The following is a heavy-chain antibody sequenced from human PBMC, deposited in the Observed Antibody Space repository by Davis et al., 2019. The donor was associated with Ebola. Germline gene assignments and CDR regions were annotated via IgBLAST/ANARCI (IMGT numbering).Heavy chain of an antibody. J-gene: IGHJ6*02. CDR3: ARGSHMVRGSYYYYGMDV. D-gene: IGHD3-10*01. CDR2: ISYDGSNK. Sequence: GESLKLSCAASGFTFSSYAMHWVRQAPGKGLEWVAVISYDGSNKYYADSVKGRFTISRDNSKNTLYLQMNSLRAEDTAVYYCARGSHMVRGSYYYYGMDVWGQGTTVTVSS. V-gene: IGHV3-30-3*01. CDR1: GFTFSSYA.